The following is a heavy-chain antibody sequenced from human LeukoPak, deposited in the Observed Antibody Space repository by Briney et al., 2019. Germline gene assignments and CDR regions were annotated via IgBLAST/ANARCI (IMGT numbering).Heavy chain of an antibody. CDR1: GASISDGDYY. D-gene: IGHD4-17*01. J-gene: IGHJ4*02. V-gene: IGHV4-61*02. CDR2: IYTSGST. Sequence: SETLSLTCTVSGASISDGDYYWSWIRQPAGRGLEWIGRIYTSGSTNYNPSLESRVSISVDTSRNHFSLTLPSVTPADTAVYFCAGRYLPKTVTTFDYWGQGTLVTVSS. CDR3: AGRYLPKTVTTFDY.